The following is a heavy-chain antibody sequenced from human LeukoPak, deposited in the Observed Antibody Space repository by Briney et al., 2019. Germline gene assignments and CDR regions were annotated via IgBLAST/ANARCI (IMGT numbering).Heavy chain of an antibody. CDR1: GYTFTSYG. Sequence: ASVKVSCKASGYTFTSYGISWVRQAPGQGLEWMGWISAYNGNTNYAQKLQGRVTMTTDTSTSTAYMELRSLRSDDTAVYYCARDRGYYDSSAPYADAFDIRGQGTMVTVSS. V-gene: IGHV1-18*01. D-gene: IGHD3-22*01. CDR2: ISAYNGNT. J-gene: IGHJ3*02. CDR3: ARDRGYYDSSAPYADAFDI.